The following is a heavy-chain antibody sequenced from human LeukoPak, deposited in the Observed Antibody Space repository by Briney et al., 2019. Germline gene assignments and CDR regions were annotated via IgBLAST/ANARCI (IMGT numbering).Heavy chain of an antibody. V-gene: IGHV3-9*01. CDR3: ARDRMVRGVIITAVFDY. D-gene: IGHD3-10*01. CDR2: ISWNSGSI. Sequence: GGSLRLSCAASGFTFDDYAMHWVRQAPGKGLEWVSGISWNSGSIGYADSVKGRFTISRDNSKNTLYLQMNSLRAEDTAVYYCARDRMVRGVIITAVFDYWGQGTLVTVSP. CDR1: GFTFDDYA. J-gene: IGHJ4*02.